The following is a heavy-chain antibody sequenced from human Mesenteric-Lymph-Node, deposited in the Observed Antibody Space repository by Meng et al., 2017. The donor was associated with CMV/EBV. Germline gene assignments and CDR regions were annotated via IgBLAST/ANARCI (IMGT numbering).Heavy chain of an antibody. J-gene: IGHJ4*02. CDR3: ARDLWFGEWADH. CDR2: IDQDGSEE. V-gene: IGHV3-7*01. CDR1: GFTFNGYY. Sequence: GESLKISCAASGFTFNGYYMSWVRQAPGKGLEWVATIDQDGSEEDYLDSIKGRFTISRDNAKNSLYLQMNSLRAEDTAVYYCARDLWFGEWADHWGQGTLVTVS. D-gene: IGHD3-10*01.